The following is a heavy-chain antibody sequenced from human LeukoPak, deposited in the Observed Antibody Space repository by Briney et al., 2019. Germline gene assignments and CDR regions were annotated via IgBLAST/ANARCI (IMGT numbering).Heavy chain of an antibody. CDR3: ARRGSSYYYYGMDV. V-gene: IGHV4-34*01. CDR2: INHSGST. J-gene: IGHJ6*02. D-gene: IGHD3-10*01. Sequence: SETLSLTCAVDGRSFSGYYWSWIRQPPGKGLEWIGEINHSGSTNYNPSLKSRVTISVDTSKNQFSLKPSSVTAADTAVYYCARRGSSYYYYGMDVWGQGTTVTVSS. CDR1: GRSFSGYY.